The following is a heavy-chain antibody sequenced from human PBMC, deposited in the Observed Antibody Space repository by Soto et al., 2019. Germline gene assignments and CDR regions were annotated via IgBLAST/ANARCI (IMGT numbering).Heavy chain of an antibody. V-gene: IGHV1-2*02. CDR2: INPNSGGT. D-gene: IGHD3-16*02. CDR1: GYTFTGYY. CDR3: ARDRYGQGRSRDHLFRFDY. Sequence: ASVKVSCKASGYTFTGYYMHWVRQAPGQGLEWMGWINPNSGGTNYAQKFQGRVTMTRDTSISTAYMELSRLRPDDTAVYYCARDRYGQGRSRDHLFRFDYWGQGTMVTVYS. J-gene: IGHJ4*02.